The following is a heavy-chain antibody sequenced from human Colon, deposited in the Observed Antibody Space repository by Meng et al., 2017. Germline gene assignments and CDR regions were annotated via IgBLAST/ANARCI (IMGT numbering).Heavy chain of an antibody. V-gene: IGHV2-5*01. CDR2: IYWSDDK. J-gene: IGHJ5*01. CDR1: GFSLSTFGVG. Sequence: SGPTLVKPTQTLTLTCTFSGFSLSTFGVGVGWFRQPPGKALEWLALIYWSDDKHYIPFLKSRLTIIKDTSKNQVVLTMTNMDPVDRATYYCAHRRSPTAGDWSDSWGQGILVTVSS. D-gene: IGHD2-21*02. CDR3: AHRRSPTAGDWSDS.